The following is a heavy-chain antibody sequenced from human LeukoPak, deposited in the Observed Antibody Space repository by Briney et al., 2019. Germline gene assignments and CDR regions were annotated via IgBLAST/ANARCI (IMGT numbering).Heavy chain of an antibody. V-gene: IGHV3-66*01. CDR3: ARDRGAAAFWFDP. CDR2: IYSGGST. Sequence: GGSLRLSCAAPGFTVSSNYMSWVRQAPGKGLEWVSVIYSGGSTYYADSVKGRFTISRDNSKNTLYLQMNSLRAEDTAVYYCARDRGAAAFWFDPWGQGTLVTVSS. D-gene: IGHD6-13*01. J-gene: IGHJ5*02. CDR1: GFTVSSNY.